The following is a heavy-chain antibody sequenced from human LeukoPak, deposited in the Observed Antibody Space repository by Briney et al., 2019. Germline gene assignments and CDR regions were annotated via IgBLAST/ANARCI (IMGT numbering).Heavy chain of an antibody. CDR2: INWDGTST. D-gene: IGHD5-18*01. CDR1: GFTFEDYG. V-gene: IGHV3-20*04. Sequence: VGSLRLSCTASGFTFEDYGMSWVRQTPGKGLEWVSGINWDGTSTGFADSVKGRFTISRDNAKNSLYLQMNSLRAEDTALYYCARPIYTAMVPYYFDYWGRGTLVTVSS. J-gene: IGHJ4*02. CDR3: ARPIYTAMVPYYFDY.